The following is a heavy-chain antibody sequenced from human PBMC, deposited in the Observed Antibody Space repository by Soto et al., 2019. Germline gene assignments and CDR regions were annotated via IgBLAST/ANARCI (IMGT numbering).Heavy chain of an antibody. D-gene: IGHD2-15*01. CDR3: AKVPRYCSGASCYYYYYYYMDV. J-gene: IGHJ6*03. CDR1: GGSISSGGYY. CDR2: IYYSGST. V-gene: IGHV4-31*03. Sequence: QVQLQESGPGLVKPSQTLSLTCTVSGGSISSGGYYWSWIRQHPGKGLEWIGYIYYSGSTYYNPSLKSRVTISVDTSKNQFSLKLSSVTAADTAVYYCAKVPRYCSGASCYYYYYYYMDVWGKGTTVTVSS.